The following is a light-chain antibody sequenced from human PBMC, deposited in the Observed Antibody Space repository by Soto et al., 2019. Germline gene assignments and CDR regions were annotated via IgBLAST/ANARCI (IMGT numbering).Light chain of an antibody. CDR2: DVS. J-gene: IGLJ1*01. V-gene: IGLV2-11*01. CDR1: SSDVGGYNY. Sequence: QSVLTQPRSVSGSPGQSVTISCTGTSSDVGGYNYVSWYQQHPGKAPKLMIYDVSKRPSGVPDRFSGSKSGNTASLTISGLQAVDEADYYCCSYAGSYVFGTGTKVTVL. CDR3: CSYAGSYV.